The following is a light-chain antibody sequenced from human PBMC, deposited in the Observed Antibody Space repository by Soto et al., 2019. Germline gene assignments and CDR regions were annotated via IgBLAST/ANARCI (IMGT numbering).Light chain of an antibody. CDR3: LLYYGSAQRG. CDR2: STI. V-gene: IGLV7-43*01. Sequence: QAVVTQEPSLTVSPGGTVTLTCASSTGAVTNDYYPSWFQQRPGQPPRALIYSTINKHSWTPARFSGPLLGDKAALTVSGVQPEDEAVYYCLLYYGSAQRGLGTGTKV. J-gene: IGLJ1*01. CDR1: TGAVTNDYY.